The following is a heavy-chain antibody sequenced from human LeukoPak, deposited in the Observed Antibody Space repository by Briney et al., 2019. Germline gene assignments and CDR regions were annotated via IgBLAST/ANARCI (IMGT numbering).Heavy chain of an antibody. J-gene: IGHJ4*02. CDR1: GFTFSSSA. D-gene: IGHD2-15*01. CDR3: AKQLGYCSDGSCYFPY. CDR2: ISNNGGYT. V-gene: IGHV3-23*01. Sequence: GGSLRLSCAAPGFTFSSSAMSWVRQAPGKGLEWVSAISNNGGYTYYADSVQGRFTISRDNSKSTLCLQMNSLRAEDTAVYYCAKQLGYCSDGSCYFPYWGQGILVTVSS.